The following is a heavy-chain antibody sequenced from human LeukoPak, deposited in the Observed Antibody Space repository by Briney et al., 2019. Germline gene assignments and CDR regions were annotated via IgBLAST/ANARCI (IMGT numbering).Heavy chain of an antibody. CDR2: IYTSGST. Sequence: SETLSLTCTVSGGSISSGSYYWSWIRQPAGKGLEWIGRIYTSGSTNYNPSLKSRVTISVDTSKNQFSLKLSSMTAADTAVYYCARPRQGDYYFDYWGQGTLVTVSS. D-gene: IGHD2-21*02. CDR3: ARPRQGDYYFDY. CDR1: GGSISSGSYY. J-gene: IGHJ4*02. V-gene: IGHV4-61*02.